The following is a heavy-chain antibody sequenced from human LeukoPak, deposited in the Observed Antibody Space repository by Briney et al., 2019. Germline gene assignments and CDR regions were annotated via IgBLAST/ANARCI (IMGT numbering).Heavy chain of an antibody. Sequence: TETLSLTCAVYGGSFSGYYWSWIRQPPGKGLEWIGEINHSGSTNYNPSLKSRVTISVDTSKNQFSLKLSSVTAADTAVYYCARASRYCSGGSCYDWFDPWGQGTLVTVSS. CDR2: INHSGST. J-gene: IGHJ5*02. D-gene: IGHD2-15*01. CDR3: ARASRYCSGGSCYDWFDP. V-gene: IGHV4-34*01. CDR1: GGSFSGYY.